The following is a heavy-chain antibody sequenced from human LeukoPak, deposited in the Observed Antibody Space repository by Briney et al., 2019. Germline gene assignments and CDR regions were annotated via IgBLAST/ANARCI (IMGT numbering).Heavy chain of an antibody. V-gene: IGHV4-59*01. CDR3: ARAGVRGYSYGFVFDY. CDR1: GSSISSYY. D-gene: IGHD5-18*01. Sequence: SETLSLTCTVSGSSISSYYWSWIRQPPGKGLEWIGYIYYSGSTNYNPSLKSRVTISVDTSKNQFSLKLSSVTAADTAVYYCARAGVRGYSYGFVFDYWGQGTLVTVSS. J-gene: IGHJ4*02. CDR2: IYYSGST.